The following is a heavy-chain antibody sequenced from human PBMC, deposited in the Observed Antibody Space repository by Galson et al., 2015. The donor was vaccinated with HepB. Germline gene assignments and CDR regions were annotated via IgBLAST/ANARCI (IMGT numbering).Heavy chain of an antibody. Sequence: QVQLQESGPGLVKPSETLSLTCTVSGVSISNYYWSWIRQPPGKGLEWIGYIYYSGNTNYNPSLKSRVTISLDTSKNKFSLKLSSVTAGIEYYYYAMDVWGQGTTVTVSS. V-gene: IGHV4-59*08. J-gene: IGHJ6*02. CDR3: MDV. CDR1: GVSISNYY. D-gene: IGHD3-16*02. CDR2: IYYSGNT.